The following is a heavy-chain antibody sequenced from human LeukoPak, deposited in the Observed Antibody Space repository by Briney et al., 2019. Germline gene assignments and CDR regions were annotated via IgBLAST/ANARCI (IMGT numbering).Heavy chain of an antibody. Sequence: PGGSLRLSCAASGFTFSSYAMSWVRQAPGKGLEWVSAISGSGGSTYYADSVKGRFTISRDNAKNSLYLQMNSLRAEDTAVYYCARALTVYDAFDIWGQGTMVTVSS. CDR3: ARALTVYDAFDI. V-gene: IGHV3-23*01. CDR2: ISGSGGST. CDR1: GFTFSSYA. J-gene: IGHJ3*02. D-gene: IGHD7-27*01.